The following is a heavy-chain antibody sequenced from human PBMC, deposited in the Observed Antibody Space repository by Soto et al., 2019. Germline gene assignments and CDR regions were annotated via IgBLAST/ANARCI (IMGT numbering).Heavy chain of an antibody. CDR2: IWYDGSNK. CDR3: ARDKEWCYYDSSALQY. CDR1: GFTFSSYG. D-gene: IGHD3-22*01. Sequence: GGSLRLSCAASGFTFSSYGMHWVRQAPGKGLEWVAVIWYDGSNKYYADSVKGRFTISRDNSKNTLYLQMNSLRAEDTAVYYCARDKEWCYYDSSALQYWGQGTRVTVSS. J-gene: IGHJ4*02. V-gene: IGHV3-33*01.